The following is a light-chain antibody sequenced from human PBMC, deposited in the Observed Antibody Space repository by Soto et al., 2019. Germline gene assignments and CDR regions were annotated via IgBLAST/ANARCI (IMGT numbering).Light chain of an antibody. V-gene: IGKV3-20*01. CDR3: HQYGSSPRT. CDR1: QSVSSSY. Sequence: EIVLTQSPGTLSLSPGERATLSCSASQSVSSSYLAWYQQKPGQSPRLLIYGASSRATGIPDRFSGSGSGTDFTLTISRLEPEDFAVYYCHQYGSSPRTFGQGTK. J-gene: IGKJ1*01. CDR2: GAS.